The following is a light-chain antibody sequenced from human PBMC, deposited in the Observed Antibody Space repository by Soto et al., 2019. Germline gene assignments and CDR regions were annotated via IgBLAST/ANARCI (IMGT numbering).Light chain of an antibody. Sequence: EIVLTQSPGTLSLSPWEIVALSFMASQSISNNHLAWYQQKPGQAPRLLIHGTSNRATGIPDRFSGSGSGTDFTLTFSRLETEDFAVYYCEYYGSSITFGGGTKVDIK. V-gene: IGKV3-20*01. CDR1: QSISNNH. CDR2: GTS. CDR3: EYYGSSIT. J-gene: IGKJ4*01.